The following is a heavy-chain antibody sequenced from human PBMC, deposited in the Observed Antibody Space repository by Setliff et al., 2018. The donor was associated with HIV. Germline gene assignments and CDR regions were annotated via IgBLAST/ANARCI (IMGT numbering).Heavy chain of an antibody. J-gene: IGHJ4*02. D-gene: IGHD4-17*01. CDR2: IFHTGST. CDR3: ARVRDYGGNFFDY. V-gene: IGHV4-59*08. Sequence: PSETLSLTCTVSGGSISSHYWSWIRQPPGKGLEWIGSIFHTGSTYYNPSLKSRVTISVDTSKNQFSLRLTSVTAADTAVYYCARVRDYGGNFFDYWGQGTLVTVSS. CDR1: GGSISSHY.